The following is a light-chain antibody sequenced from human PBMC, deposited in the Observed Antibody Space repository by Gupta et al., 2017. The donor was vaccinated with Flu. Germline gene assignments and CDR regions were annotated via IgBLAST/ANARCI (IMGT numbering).Light chain of an antibody. J-gene: IGLJ1*01. CDR1: SAPMGGVYG. Sequence: CSGRSAPMGGVYGVTWYRHRPGTAPRLLIYGGLTRLSGVPERFSGSKSVTSASLTITGLHSEDEADYYCQSYENIVKGSVFGMGTKSSVL. CDR3: QSYENIVKGSV. CDR2: GGL. V-gene: IGLV1-40*01.